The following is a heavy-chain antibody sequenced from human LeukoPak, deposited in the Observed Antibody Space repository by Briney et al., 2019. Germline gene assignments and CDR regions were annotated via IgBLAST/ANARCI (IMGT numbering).Heavy chain of an antibody. J-gene: IGHJ4*02. CDR2: ISGSGDST. CDR3: VQKTGYSSGWFKY. CDR1: GFTFSGYA. V-gene: IGHV3-23*01. D-gene: IGHD6-19*01. Sequence: GGSLRLSWAASGFTFSGYAMSWVRQAPGKGLEWVSGISGSGDSTYYADSVKGRFTVSRDNSKNTLYLQMNSLRAEDTAVYYCVQKTGYSSGWFKYWGQGTLVTVSS.